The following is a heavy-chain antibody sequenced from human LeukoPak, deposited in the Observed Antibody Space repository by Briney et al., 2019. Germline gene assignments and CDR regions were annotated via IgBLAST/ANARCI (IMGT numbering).Heavy chain of an antibody. CDR1: GYTFTGYY. Sequence: ASVKVSCKASGYTFTGYYMHWVRQAPGQGLEWMGWINPNSGGTNYAQKFQGRVTMTRDTSISTAHMELSRLRSDDTAVYYCARGPRRSWFGTIQAVDYWGQGTLVTVSS. CDR2: INPNSGGT. CDR3: ARGPRRSWFGTIQAVDY. J-gene: IGHJ4*02. D-gene: IGHD3-10*01. V-gene: IGHV1-2*02.